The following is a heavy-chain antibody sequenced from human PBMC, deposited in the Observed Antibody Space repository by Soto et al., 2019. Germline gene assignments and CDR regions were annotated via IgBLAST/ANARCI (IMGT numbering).Heavy chain of an antibody. CDR3: ARMGDVPYYYYGLDV. CDR1: GYSFTRYG. V-gene: IGHV1-18*01. J-gene: IGHJ6*02. D-gene: IGHD3-16*01. Sequence: QVQLVQSGAEVKKPGASVKVSCKASGYSFTRYGISWVRQAPGRGLEWMGWISGYNANTNYPENLQGRVTMTTDTSTSTAYMEVRNLISDETAVYYCARMGDVPYYYYGLDVWGQGTTVTVSS. CDR2: ISGYNANT.